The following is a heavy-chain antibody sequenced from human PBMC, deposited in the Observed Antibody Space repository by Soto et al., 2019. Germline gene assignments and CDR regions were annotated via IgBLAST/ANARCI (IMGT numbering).Heavy chain of an antibody. Sequence: GALRLSCAASGFTFSSYAMSWVRQAPGKGLEWVSAISGSGGSTYYADSVKGRFTISRDNSKNTLYLQMNSLRAEDTAVYYCARRDGSGSYRFYYYGMDVWGQGTTVTVSS. D-gene: IGHD3-10*01. CDR2: ISGSGGST. J-gene: IGHJ6*02. CDR3: ARRDGSGSYRFYYYGMDV. V-gene: IGHV3-23*01. CDR1: GFTFSSYA.